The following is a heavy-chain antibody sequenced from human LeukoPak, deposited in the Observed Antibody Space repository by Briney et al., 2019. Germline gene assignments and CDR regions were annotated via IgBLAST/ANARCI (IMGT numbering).Heavy chain of an antibody. J-gene: IGHJ4*02. CDR1: GFTFGSFG. CDR3: ARDWNNDYFDY. CDR2: IWYDGSNK. V-gene: IGHV3-33*01. Sequence: GGSLRLSCAASGFTFGSFGMHWVRQAPGKGLEWVAVIWYDGSNKYYADSVKGRFTISRDSSKNTLYLQMNSLRAEDTAVYYCARDWNNDYFDYWGQGTLVTVSS. D-gene: IGHD1/OR15-1a*01.